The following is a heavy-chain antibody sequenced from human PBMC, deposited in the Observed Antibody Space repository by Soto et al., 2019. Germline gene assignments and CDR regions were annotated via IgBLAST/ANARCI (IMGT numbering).Heavy chain of an antibody. CDR3: AREDSGEYSGSYSDAFDI. D-gene: IGHD1-26*01. Sequence: ASVKVSCKASGYTFTSYAMHWVRQAPGQRLEWMGWINAGNGNTKYSQKFQGRVTITRDTSASTAYMELSSLRSEDTAVFYCAREDSGEYSGSYSDAFDIWGQGTMVTVSS. CDR1: GYTFTSYA. V-gene: IGHV1-3*01. J-gene: IGHJ3*02. CDR2: INAGNGNT.